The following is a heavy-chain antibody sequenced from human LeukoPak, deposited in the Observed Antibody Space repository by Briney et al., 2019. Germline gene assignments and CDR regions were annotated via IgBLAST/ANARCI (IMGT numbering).Heavy chain of an antibody. D-gene: IGHD3-22*01. Sequence: GASVKVSCKASGGTFSSYAISWVRQAPGQGLEWMGRINPILGIANYAQKFQGRVTITADKSTSTAYMELSSLRSEDTAVYYCASLTRFYDSSGYYLGPFDYWGQGTLVTVSS. CDR2: INPILGIA. CDR1: GGTFSSYA. V-gene: IGHV1-69*04. CDR3: ASLTRFYDSSGYYLGPFDY. J-gene: IGHJ4*02.